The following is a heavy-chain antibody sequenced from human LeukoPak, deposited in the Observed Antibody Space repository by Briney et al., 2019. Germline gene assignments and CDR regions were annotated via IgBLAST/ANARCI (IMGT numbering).Heavy chain of an antibody. Sequence: GGSLRLSCAASGFTFSSYGIHWVRQAPGKGLEWVAVISYDGSNKYYADSVKGRFTISRDNSKNTLYLQMNSLRAEDTAVYYCAKGHPWEPKTRSAFDIWGQGTMVTVSS. J-gene: IGHJ3*02. D-gene: IGHD1-26*01. CDR1: GFTFSSYG. V-gene: IGHV3-30*18. CDR3: AKGHPWEPKTRSAFDI. CDR2: ISYDGSNK.